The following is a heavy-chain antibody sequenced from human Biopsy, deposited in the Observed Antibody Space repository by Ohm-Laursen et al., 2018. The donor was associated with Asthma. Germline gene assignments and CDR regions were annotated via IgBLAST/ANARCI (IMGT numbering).Heavy chain of an antibody. CDR3: ARATSTWSQSGPHFFDH. CDR1: GGYLTGHY. CDR2: VHSSGST. D-gene: IGHD6-13*01. V-gene: IGHV4-59*11. Sequence: SETLSLTCTVYGGYLTGHYWNWIRQPPGKGLEWIGYVHSSGSTRFNPSLKSRVTVSVDTSVDQVSLKLSSVSAADTAIYYCARATSTWSQSGPHFFDHWGPGTLVTVSS. J-gene: IGHJ5*02.